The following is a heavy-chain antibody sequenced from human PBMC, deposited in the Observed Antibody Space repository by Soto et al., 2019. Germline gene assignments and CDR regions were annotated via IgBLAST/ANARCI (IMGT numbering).Heavy chain of an antibody. Sequence: SATLSITCSVSGCFISGSSYYWGWIRQPPGKGLEWIGSIYYSGSTYYNPSLKTRVTISADTSKNRFSLKLNSVTASDTAVYYCASLDHYDISGIMGPDYWGQGTPVTVSS. J-gene: IGHJ4*02. CDR3: ASLDHYDISGIMGPDY. CDR2: IYYSGST. CDR1: GCFISGSSYY. V-gene: IGHV4-39*01. D-gene: IGHD3-22*01.